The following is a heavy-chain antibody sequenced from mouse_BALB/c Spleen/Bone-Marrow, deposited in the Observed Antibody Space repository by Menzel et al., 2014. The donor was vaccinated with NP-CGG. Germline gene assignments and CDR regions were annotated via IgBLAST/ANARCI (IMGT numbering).Heavy chain of an antibody. CDR3: ARSGKVRNAMDS. Sequence: QVQLQQSGAELVRPGVSVKISCKGSGYTFTDYAMHWVKQSHAKSLEWIGLISNYYGDASYNQKFKGKATMTVDKSSSTAYMELARLTSEDSAIYYCARSGKVRNAMDSWGQGTSDTVS. J-gene: IGHJ4*01. V-gene: IGHV1S137*01. D-gene: IGHD2-14*01. CDR1: GYTFTDYA. CDR2: ISNYYGDA.